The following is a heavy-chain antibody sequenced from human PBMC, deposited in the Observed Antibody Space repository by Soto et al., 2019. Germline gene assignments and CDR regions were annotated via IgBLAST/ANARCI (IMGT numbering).Heavy chain of an antibody. J-gene: IGHJ4*02. CDR3: ARDTPGFYCSSTSCPRFDY. CDR2: ISSSSSTI. CDR1: GFTFSSYS. V-gene: IGHV3-48*02. Sequence: EVQLVESGGGLVQPGGSLRHSCAASGFTFSSYSMNWVRQAPGKGLEWVSYISSSSSTIYYADSVKGRFTISRDNAKNSLYLQMNSLRDEDTAVYYCARDTPGFYCSSTSCPRFDYWGQGTLVTVSS. D-gene: IGHD2-2*01.